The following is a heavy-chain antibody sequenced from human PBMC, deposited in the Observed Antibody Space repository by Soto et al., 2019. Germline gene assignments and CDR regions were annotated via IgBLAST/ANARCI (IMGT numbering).Heavy chain of an antibody. CDR3: ARDPAP. CDR1: GGSITRGGYY. J-gene: IGHJ5*02. V-gene: IGHV4-31*03. CDR2: IYNSGTT. Sequence: QVQLQESGPGLVKPSETLSLTCTVSGGSITRGGYYWSWIRQHPGKGLEWIGYIYNSGTTYYNPSLKSRVTISVDTSKNQFALKLTSVTAADPDVYYCARDPAPWGQGTLVTVSS.